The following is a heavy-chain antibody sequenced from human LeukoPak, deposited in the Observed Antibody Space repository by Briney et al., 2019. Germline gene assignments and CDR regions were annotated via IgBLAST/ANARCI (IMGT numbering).Heavy chain of an antibody. Sequence: PGGSLRLSCAASGLIVTANHMTWVRQAPGKGLEGISLLYSHGSTTYSPSVKGRAPISRHVSNNVFYLQGDYLRPGAPAVYYCARANYYDSGNYFLGLDFWGQGTLVTVSS. V-gene: IGHV3-53*04. D-gene: IGHD3-10*01. CDR1: GLIVTANH. CDR2: LYSHGST. J-gene: IGHJ4*02. CDR3: ARANYYDSGNYFLGLDF.